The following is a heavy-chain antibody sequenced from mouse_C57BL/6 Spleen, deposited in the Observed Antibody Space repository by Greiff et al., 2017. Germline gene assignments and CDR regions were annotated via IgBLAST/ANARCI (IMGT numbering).Heavy chain of an antibody. CDR2: ISDGGSYT. J-gene: IGHJ1*03. Sequence: EVMLVESGGGLVKPGGSLKLSCAASGFTFSSYAMSWVRQTPEKRLEWVATISDGGSYTYYPDNVKGRFTISRDNAKNNLYLQMSHLESEDTARDYCARDRGDFDVWGTGTTVTVSS. D-gene: IGHD3-1*01. CDR3: ARDRGDFDV. V-gene: IGHV5-4*01. CDR1: GFTFSSYA.